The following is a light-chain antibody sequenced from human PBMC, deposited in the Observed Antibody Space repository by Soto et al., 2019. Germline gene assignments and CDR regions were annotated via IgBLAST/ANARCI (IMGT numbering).Light chain of an antibody. CDR1: NSDVDAYNY. V-gene: IGLV2-14*01. CDR2: EVS. J-gene: IGLJ2*01. Sequence: QSALTQPASVSGSPGQSITISCTGTNSDVDAYNYVSWYQQHPGKAPKLMIYEVSNRPSGVSNRFSGSKSGNTASLTISGLQAEDEADYYCSSYTRSSTGVFGGGTKLTVL. CDR3: SSYTRSSTGV.